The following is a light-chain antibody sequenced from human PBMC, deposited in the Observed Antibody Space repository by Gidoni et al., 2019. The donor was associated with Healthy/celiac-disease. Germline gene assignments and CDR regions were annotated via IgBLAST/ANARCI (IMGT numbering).Light chain of an antibody. CDR3: AAWDDSLSGRWV. Sequence: QSVLTQPPSASGTPGQRVTISCSGSSPNIGRNYVYWYQQLPGTAPNLLIYRNNQRPSGVPDRFSGSKSGTSASLAISGLRSEDEADYYCAAWDDSLSGRWVFGGGTKLTVL. CDR2: RNN. J-gene: IGLJ3*02. CDR1: SPNIGRNY. V-gene: IGLV1-47*01.